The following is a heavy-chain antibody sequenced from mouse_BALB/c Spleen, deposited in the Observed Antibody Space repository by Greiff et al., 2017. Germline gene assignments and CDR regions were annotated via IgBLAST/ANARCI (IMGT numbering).Heavy chain of an antibody. CDR2: IWGDGST. V-gene: IGHV2-6-7*01. CDR1: GFSLTGYG. D-gene: IGHD2-4*01. J-gene: IGHJ3*01. CDR3: ARGDYDGTFAY. Sequence: QVQLKESGPGLVAPSQSLSITCTVSGFSLTGYGVNWVRQPPGKGLEWLGMIWGDGSTDYNSALKSRLSISKDNSKSQVFLKMNSLQTDDTARYYCARGDYDGTFAYWGQGTLVTVSA.